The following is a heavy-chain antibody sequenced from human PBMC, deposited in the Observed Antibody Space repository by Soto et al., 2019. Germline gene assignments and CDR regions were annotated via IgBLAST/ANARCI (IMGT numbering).Heavy chain of an antibody. CDR3: ARDPGDPGYSSGWSSPYFDY. CDR1: GYTFTNYA. D-gene: IGHD6-19*01. CDR2: INGDNGNT. V-gene: IGHV1-3*01. J-gene: IGHJ4*02. Sequence: ASVKVSCKASGYTFTNYAIHWVRQAPGQRLEWMGWINGDNGNTNYSQNFQGRVTMTRDTSTSTAYMELRSLRFDDTAVYYCARDPGDPGYSSGWSSPYFDYWGQGTLVTVSS.